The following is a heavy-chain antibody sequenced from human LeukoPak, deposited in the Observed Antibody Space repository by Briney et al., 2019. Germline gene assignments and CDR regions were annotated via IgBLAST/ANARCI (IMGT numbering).Heavy chain of an antibody. CDR1: GFTFSSNY. J-gene: IGHJ4*02. D-gene: IGHD2-2*01. Sequence: PGGSLRLSCAASGFTFSSNYMSWVRQAPGKGLEWVSVIYSGDSTQYADSVKGRFTISRDNSKNTLHLQMNSLRAEDTAVYYCARVGPDCSRTSCYDYWGQGTLVTVSS. CDR2: IYSGDST. CDR3: ARVGPDCSRTSCYDY. V-gene: IGHV3-53*01.